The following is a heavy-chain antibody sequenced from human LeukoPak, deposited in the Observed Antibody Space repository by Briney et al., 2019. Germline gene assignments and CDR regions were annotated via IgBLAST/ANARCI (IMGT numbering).Heavy chain of an antibody. CDR3: ASAAGPYWYFDL. V-gene: IGHV1-46*01. CDR2: INPSGGST. Sequence: ASVKVSCKASGYTFTSYYMHWVRQAPGQGLEWMGIINPSGGSTSYAQKFRGRVTMTRDTSTSTVYMELSSLRSEDTAVYYCASAAGPYWYFDLWGRGTLVTVSS. J-gene: IGHJ2*01. D-gene: IGHD6-13*01. CDR1: GYTFTSYY.